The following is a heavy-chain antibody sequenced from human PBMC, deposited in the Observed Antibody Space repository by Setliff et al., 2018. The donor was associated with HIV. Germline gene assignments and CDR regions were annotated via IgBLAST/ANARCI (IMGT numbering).Heavy chain of an antibody. J-gene: IGHJ4*02. CDR1: GYTFTNYY. CDR2: MNCMNGDT. Sequence: SVKVSCKTSGYTFTNYYVNWVRQAPGQGLEWIGIMNCMNGDTSYAQNLKGRVTVTRDTSTSTVYMELSSLRPEDTAVYYRARETQTNSGSYLAWGQGTLVTVSS. V-gene: IGHV1-46*01. CDR3: ARETQTNSGSYLA. D-gene: IGHD3-10*01.